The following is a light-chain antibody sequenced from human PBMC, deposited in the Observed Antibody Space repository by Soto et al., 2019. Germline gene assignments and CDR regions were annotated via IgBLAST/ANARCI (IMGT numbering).Light chain of an antibody. CDR1: QSVSSSY. Sequence: EIVLTQSPGTLSLSPGERATLSCRASQSVSSSYLAWYQQKPGQAPRLLIYDASTRATGIPVRFSGSGSGTEFTLSISSVQSEDFAVYYCQQYGSSLWTFGQGTKVDIK. CDR3: QQYGSSLWT. CDR2: DAS. J-gene: IGKJ1*01. V-gene: IGKV3-20*01.